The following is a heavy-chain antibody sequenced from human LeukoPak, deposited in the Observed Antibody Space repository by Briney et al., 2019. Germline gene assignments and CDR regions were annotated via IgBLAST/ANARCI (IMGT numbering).Heavy chain of an antibody. CDR1: GFTFSDYY. CDR2: ISSTSSYT. V-gene: IGHV3-11*05. D-gene: IGHD3-16*01. Sequence: GRSLRLSCAASGFTFSDYYMSWIRQAPGKGLEWVSYISSTSSYTKHADSVKGRFTISRDNAKNSLYLQMNSLRAEDTAVYYCARGGAYYFGYWGQGTVVTVSS. J-gene: IGHJ4*02. CDR3: ARGGAYYFGY.